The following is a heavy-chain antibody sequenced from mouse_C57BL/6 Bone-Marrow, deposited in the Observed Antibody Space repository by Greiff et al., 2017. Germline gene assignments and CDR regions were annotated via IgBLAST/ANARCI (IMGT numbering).Heavy chain of an antibody. J-gene: IGHJ1*03. CDR2: INPYNGGT. CDR3: ATLIYYGNPWYFDV. D-gene: IGHD2-1*01. V-gene: IGHV1-19*01. CDR1: GYTFTDYY. Sequence: EVQLQQSGPVLVKPGASVKMSCKASGYTFTDYYMNWVKQSHGKSLVWIGVINPYNGGTSYNQKFKGKATLTVDKSSSTAYMELNSLTSEDSAVYYCATLIYYGNPWYFDVWGTGTTVTVSS.